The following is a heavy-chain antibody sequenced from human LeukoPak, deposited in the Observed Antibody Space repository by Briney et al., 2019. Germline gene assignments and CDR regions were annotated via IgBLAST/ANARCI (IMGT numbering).Heavy chain of an antibody. J-gene: IGHJ5*02. Sequence: PSETLSLSCTVSGGSISSSSYYWGWIRQPPGKGLEWIGSIYYSGSTYYDPSLKSRVTISVDTSKNQFSLKLSFVTAADTAVYYCARVLYWKSWFDPWGQGTLVTVSS. V-gene: IGHV4-39*07. D-gene: IGHD2/OR15-2a*01. CDR2: IYYSGST. CDR1: GGSISSSSYY. CDR3: ARVLYWKSWFDP.